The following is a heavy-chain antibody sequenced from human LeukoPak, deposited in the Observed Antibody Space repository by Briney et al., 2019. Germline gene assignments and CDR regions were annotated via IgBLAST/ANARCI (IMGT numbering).Heavy chain of an antibody. CDR2: ISYDGSNK. J-gene: IGHJ5*02. D-gene: IGHD3-22*01. CDR3: ARDHYYDNWFDP. V-gene: IGHV3-30*03. Sequence: GGSLRLSCAASGFTFSSYGMHWVRQAPGKGLEWVAVISYDGSNKYYADSVKGRFTISRDNSKNTLYLQMNSLRAEDTAVYYCARDHYYDNWFDPWGQGTLVTVSS. CDR1: GFTFSSYG.